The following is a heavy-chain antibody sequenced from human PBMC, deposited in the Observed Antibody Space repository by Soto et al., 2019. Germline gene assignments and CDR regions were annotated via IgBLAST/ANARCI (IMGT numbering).Heavy chain of an antibody. J-gene: IGHJ4*02. CDR1: GFTFSSYA. V-gene: IGHV3-23*01. CDR3: AKQRLRLGELSSYYFVY. CDR2: ISGSGGST. D-gene: IGHD3-16*02. Sequence: GGSLRLSCAASGFTFSSYAMSWVRQAPGKGLEWVSAISGSGGSTYYADSVKGRFTISRDNSKNTLYLQMNSLRAEDTAVYYCAKQRLRLGELSSYYFVYWGQGTLVTVSS.